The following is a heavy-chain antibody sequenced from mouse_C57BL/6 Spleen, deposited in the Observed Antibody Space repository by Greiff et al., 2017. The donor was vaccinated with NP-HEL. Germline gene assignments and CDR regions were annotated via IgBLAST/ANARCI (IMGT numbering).Heavy chain of an antibody. J-gene: IGHJ2*01. D-gene: IGHD1-1*01. Sequence: QVQLQQSGAELVRPGTSVKLSCKASGYTFTSYWMHWVKQRPGQGLEWIGVIDPSDSYTNYNQKFKGKATLTVDTSSSTAYMQLSSLTSEDSAVYYCARSEYYGSSYYFDYWGQGTTLTVSS. CDR3: ARSEYYGSSYYFDY. CDR2: IDPSDSYT. CDR1: GYTFTSYW. V-gene: IGHV1-59*01.